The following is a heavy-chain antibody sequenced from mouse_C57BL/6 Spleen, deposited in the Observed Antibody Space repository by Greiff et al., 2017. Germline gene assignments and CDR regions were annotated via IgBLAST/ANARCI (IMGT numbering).Heavy chain of an antibody. CDR1: GFTFTDYY. CDR3: ARSGYYFDY. Sequence: EVKVEESGGGLVQPGGSLSLSCAASGFTFTDYYMSWVRQPPGKALEWLGFIRNKANGYTTEYSASVKGRFTISRDNSQSILYHQMNALRAEDSATYYCARSGYYFDYWGQGTTLTVSS. V-gene: IGHV7-3*01. J-gene: IGHJ2*01. CDR2: IRNKANGYTT.